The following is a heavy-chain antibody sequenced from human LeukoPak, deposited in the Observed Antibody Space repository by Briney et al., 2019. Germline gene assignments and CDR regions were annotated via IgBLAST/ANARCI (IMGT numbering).Heavy chain of an antibody. CDR2: INPNSGGT. J-gene: IGHJ4*02. V-gene: IGHV1-2*06. CDR3: VRVDFVY. CDR1: GDTSTGVF. D-gene: IGHD2-15*01. Sequence: GASLRGSCKASGDTSTGVFMPWVRQAPGQWLGWMGRINPNSGGTNYAQKFQGRVTMTRDTSISTAYMELSRLRSDDTAVYYCVRVDFVYWGQGTLVTVSS.